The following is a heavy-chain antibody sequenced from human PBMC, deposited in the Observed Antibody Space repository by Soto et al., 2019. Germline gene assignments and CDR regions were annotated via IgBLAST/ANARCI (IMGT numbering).Heavy chain of an antibody. V-gene: IGHV4-59*01. CDR3: ASDRSSGWDQGYGMDV. Sequence: TLSLTCTVCGGSISTYYWSWIRQPPGKGLEWIGYIYYSGSTSYNPSLKSRVTISVDTSKNQFSLKLRSVTAADTAVYYCASDRSSGWDQGYGMDVWGQGTTVTVSS. CDR1: GGSISTYY. D-gene: IGHD6-19*01. J-gene: IGHJ6*02. CDR2: IYYSGST.